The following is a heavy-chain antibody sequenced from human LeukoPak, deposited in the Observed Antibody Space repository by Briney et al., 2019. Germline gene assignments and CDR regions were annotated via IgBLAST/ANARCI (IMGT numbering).Heavy chain of an antibody. D-gene: IGHD3-10*01. CDR2: ISSSSSYI. J-gene: IGHJ6*03. CDR1: GFTFSSYS. V-gene: IGHV3-21*01. Sequence: PGGSLRLSCAASGFTFSSYSMNWVRQAPGKGLEWVSSISSSSSYIYYADSVKGRFTISRDNAKNSLYLQMNSLRAEDTAVYYCARVEAHGSGSYWLYYYYYYMDVWGKGTTVTVSS. CDR3: ARVEAHGSGSYWLYYYYYYMDV.